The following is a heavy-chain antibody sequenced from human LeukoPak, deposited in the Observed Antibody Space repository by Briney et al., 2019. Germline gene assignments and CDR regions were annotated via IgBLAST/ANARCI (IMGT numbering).Heavy chain of an antibody. V-gene: IGHV3-23*01. CDR2: ISGSGGST. CDR1: GFTFNFTFSDYY. J-gene: IGHJ4*02. CDR3: AKDQGYGVLI. Sequence: QPGGSLRLSCAASGFTFNFTFSDYYMNWIRQAPGKGLEWVSAISGSGGSTYYADSVKGRFTISRDNSKNTLYLQMNSLRAEDTAVYYCAKDQGYGVLIWGQGTLVTVSS. D-gene: IGHD4-17*01.